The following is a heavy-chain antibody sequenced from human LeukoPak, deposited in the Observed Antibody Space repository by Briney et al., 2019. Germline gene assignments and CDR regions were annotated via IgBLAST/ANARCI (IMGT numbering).Heavy chain of an antibody. D-gene: IGHD4-17*01. V-gene: IGHV4-4*07. CDR1: GGSISSYY. J-gene: IGHJ4*02. Sequence: SETLSLTCTVSGGSISSYYWSWIRQPAGKGLEWIGRIYTSGSTNYNPSLKSRVTISVDTSKNQFSLKLSSVTAADTAVYYCARRRYGAPLTSFDYWGQGTLVTVSS. CDR2: IYTSGST. CDR3: ARRRYGAPLTSFDY.